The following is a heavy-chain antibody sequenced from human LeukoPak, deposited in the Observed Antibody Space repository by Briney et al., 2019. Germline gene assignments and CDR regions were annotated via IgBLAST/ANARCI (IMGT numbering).Heavy chain of an antibody. D-gene: IGHD3-22*01. V-gene: IGHV1-2*02. J-gene: IGHJ4*02. CDR2: INPNSGGT. CDR1: GYTFTGFY. CDR3: ARDLYYYDSSGYLFDY. Sequence: ASVKVSCKASGYTFTGFYIHWVRQAPGQGLEWMGWINPNSGGTKYAQKFQGRVTMTRDTSISTAYMELSRLRSDDTAVYYCARDLYYYDSSGYLFDYWGQGTLVTVSS.